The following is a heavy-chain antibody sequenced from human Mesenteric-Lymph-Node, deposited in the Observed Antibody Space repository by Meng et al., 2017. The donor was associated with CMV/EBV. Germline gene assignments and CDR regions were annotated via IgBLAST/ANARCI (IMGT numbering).Heavy chain of an antibody. V-gene: IGHV3-74*01. CDR3: ARGRKQWELQS. Sequence: SCADSGFTFSSYWMHWVRQAPGKGLVWVSRINSDGSSTSYADSVKGRFTISRDNAKNTLYLQMNSLRAEDTAVYYCARGRKQWELQSWGQGTLVTVSS. J-gene: IGHJ5*02. CDR2: INSDGSST. D-gene: IGHD1-26*01. CDR1: GFTFSSYW.